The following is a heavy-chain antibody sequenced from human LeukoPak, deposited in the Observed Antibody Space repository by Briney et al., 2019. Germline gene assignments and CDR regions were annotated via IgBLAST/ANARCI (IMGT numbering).Heavy chain of an antibody. Sequence: SETLSLTCTVSGGSISSGDYYWSWIRQPPGKGLEWIGYIYYSGSTYYNPSLKSRVTISVDTSKNQFSLKLSSVTAADTAVYYCARSPLGSPIGYWGQGTLVTVSS. CDR2: IYYSGST. CDR3: ARSPLGSPIGY. J-gene: IGHJ4*02. CDR1: GGSISSGDYY. D-gene: IGHD1-26*01. V-gene: IGHV4-30-4*08.